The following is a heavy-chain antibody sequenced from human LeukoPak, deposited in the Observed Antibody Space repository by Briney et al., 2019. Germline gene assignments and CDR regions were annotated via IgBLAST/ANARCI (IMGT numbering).Heavy chain of an antibody. CDR1: GFTFSNYA. CDR2: ISASGGGT. D-gene: IGHD6-19*01. CDR3: AKGTPPPYTSGYHFDY. V-gene: IGHV3-23*01. J-gene: IGHJ4*02. Sequence: GGSLRLSCAASGFTFSNYAMSWVRQAPGKGLEWVSAISASGGGTYYADSVKGRLTISRDNSKITLYLQINSLRAEDTAVYYCAKGTPPPYTSGYHFDYWGQGTLVTVSS.